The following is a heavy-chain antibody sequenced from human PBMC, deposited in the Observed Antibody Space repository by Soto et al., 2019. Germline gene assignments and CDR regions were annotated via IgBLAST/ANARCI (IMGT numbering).Heavy chain of an antibody. CDR1: GGSISSYY. CDR2: IYTSGST. Sequence: PSETLSLTCTVSGGSISSYYWSWIRQPAGKGLEWIGRIYTSGSTNYNPSLKSRVTMSVDTSKNQFSLKLSSVTAADTAVYYCAGTRYYYDSSGQYYFDYWGQGTLVTVSS. CDR3: AGTRYYYDSSGQYYFDY. J-gene: IGHJ4*02. D-gene: IGHD3-22*01. V-gene: IGHV4-4*07.